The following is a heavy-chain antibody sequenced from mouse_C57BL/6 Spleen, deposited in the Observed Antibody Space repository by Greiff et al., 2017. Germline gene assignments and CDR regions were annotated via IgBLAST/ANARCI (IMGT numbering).Heavy chain of an antibody. D-gene: IGHD1-1*01. V-gene: IGHV1-80*01. CDR1: GYAFSSYW. Sequence: QVQLQQSGAELVKPGASVKISCKASGYAFSSYWMNWVKQRPGKGLERIGQIYPGDGDTNYNGKFKGKATLTADKSSSTAYMQLSSLTSEDAAVYFCARDYGSSYGFAYWGKGTLVTVSA. CDR3: ARDYGSSYGFAY. J-gene: IGHJ3*01. CDR2: IYPGDGDT.